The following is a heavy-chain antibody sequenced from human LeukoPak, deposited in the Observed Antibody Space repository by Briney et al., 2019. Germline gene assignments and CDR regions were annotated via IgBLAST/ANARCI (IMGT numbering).Heavy chain of an antibody. Sequence: GASVKVSCKASGGTFSSYAISWVRQAPGQGLEWMGGIIPIFGTANYAQKFQGRVTITADESTSTAYMELSSLRSEDTAVYYCARGIPGYFGTSGYYYEYWGQGILVTVSS. V-gene: IGHV1-69*01. CDR2: IIPIFGTA. CDR3: ARGIPGYFGTSGYYYEY. J-gene: IGHJ4*02. D-gene: IGHD3-22*01. CDR1: GGTFSSYA.